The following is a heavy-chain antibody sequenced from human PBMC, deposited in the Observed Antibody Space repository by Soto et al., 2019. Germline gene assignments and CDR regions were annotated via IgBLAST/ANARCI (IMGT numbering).Heavy chain of an antibody. CDR2: IIPIFGTA. V-gene: IGHV1-69*13. CDR3: ARVRAGATHDAFDI. CDR1: GGTFSSYA. J-gene: IGHJ3*02. D-gene: IGHD1-26*01. Sequence: GASVHGSCKASGGTFSSYAISWVRQAPGQGLEWMGGIIPIFGTANYAQKFQGRVTITADESTSTAYMELSSLRSEDTAVYYCARVRAGATHDAFDIWGQGTMVTVSS.